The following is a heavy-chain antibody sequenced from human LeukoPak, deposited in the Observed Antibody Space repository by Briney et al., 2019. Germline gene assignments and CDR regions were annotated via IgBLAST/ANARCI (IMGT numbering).Heavy chain of an antibody. CDR3: ARDPGVRWLVGFDY. D-gene: IGHD6-19*01. CDR1: GFMFSVYG. Sequence: RGSLRLSCVASGFMFSVYGMHWVRQAPGKGLEWVAVKWYDGSNKYYADSVKGRFTISRDNSKNTLYLQMDSLRAEDTAVYYCARDPGVRWLVGFDYWGQGTLVTVSS. CDR2: KWYDGSNK. J-gene: IGHJ4*02. V-gene: IGHV3-33*01.